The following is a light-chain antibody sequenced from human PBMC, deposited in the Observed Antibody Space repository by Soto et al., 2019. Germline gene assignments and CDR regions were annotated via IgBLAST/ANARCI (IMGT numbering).Light chain of an antibody. CDR3: QQYGTSPLT. Sequence: EIVLTHSPGTLSLSPGERGTLFCRASQTVLNNYLAWYQHKPGQAPRLLIYGASSRATGIPDRFSGSGSGTDFTLTISRLEPEDFAVYYCQQYGTSPLTFGGGTKVEIK. V-gene: IGKV3-20*01. CDR1: QTVLNNY. CDR2: GAS. J-gene: IGKJ4*01.